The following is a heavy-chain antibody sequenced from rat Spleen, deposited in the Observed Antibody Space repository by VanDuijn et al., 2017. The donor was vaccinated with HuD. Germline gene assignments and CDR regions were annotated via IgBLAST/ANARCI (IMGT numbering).Heavy chain of an antibody. CDR3: TRGYVMDA. V-gene: IGHV5-20*01. CDR1: GFTFSDYY. J-gene: IGHJ4*01. Sequence: EVQLVESDGGLVQPGRSLKLSCAASGFTFSDYYMAWVRQAPTQGLEWVATIRSDGGRNFYRDSVKGRFTISRDNAKSSLYLQMDSLRSEDTAIYYCTRGYVMDAWGQGASVTVSS. CDR2: IRSDGGRN.